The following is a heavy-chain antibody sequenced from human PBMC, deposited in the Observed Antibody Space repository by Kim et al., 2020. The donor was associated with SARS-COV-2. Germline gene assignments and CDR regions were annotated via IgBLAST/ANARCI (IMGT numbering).Heavy chain of an antibody. Sequence: ASVKVSCRVSGYTLRELGIHWLRQAPGKGLEWMGGYDPDGGESEMIYSAKFQGRVSMTEDTNSDTVYMELSSLRSEDSAVYYCATDSNVVAPTTGALDVWGQGTVVAVSS. V-gene: IGHV1-24*01. CDR1: GYTLRELG. D-gene: IGHD2-15*01. J-gene: IGHJ3*01. CDR3: ATDSNVVAPTTGALDV. CDR2: YDPDGGES.